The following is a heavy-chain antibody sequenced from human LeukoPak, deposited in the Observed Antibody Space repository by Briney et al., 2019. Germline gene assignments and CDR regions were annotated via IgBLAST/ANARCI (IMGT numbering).Heavy chain of an antibody. J-gene: IGHJ4*02. CDR1: GFTFSSYS. V-gene: IGHV3-48*01. CDR3: ARDRGIFRSLRPSDY. CDR2: ISSSSSTI. D-gene: IGHD1-26*01. Sequence: PGGSLRLSCAASGFTFSSYSMNWVRQAPGKGLEWVSYISSSSSTIYYADSVKGRFTISRDNAKNSLYLQMNSLRAEDTAVYYCARDRGIFRSLRPSDYWGQGTLVTVSS.